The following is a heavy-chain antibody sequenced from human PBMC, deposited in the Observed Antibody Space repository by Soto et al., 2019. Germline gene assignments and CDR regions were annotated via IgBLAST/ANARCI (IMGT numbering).Heavy chain of an antibody. CDR3: AGAASKPPLYCISTSCQIDY. V-gene: IGHV1-69*12. CDR1: GGTFSSYA. Sequence: QVQLVQSGAEVKKPGSSVKVSCKASGGTFSSYAISWVRQAPGQGLEWMGGIIPIFGTANYAQKFQGRVTITADESTSTAYMELSSLRSEDTAVYYCAGAASKPPLYCISTSCQIDYWGQGTLVTVSS. CDR2: IIPIFGTA. D-gene: IGHD2-2*01. J-gene: IGHJ4*02.